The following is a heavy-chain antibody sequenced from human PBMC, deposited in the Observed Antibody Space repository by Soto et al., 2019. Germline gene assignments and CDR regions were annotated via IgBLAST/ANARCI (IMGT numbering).Heavy chain of an antibody. J-gene: IGHJ4*02. CDR3: AGAVSDFDVRRYRTSYFDQ. Sequence: SETLSLTCTVSGASVSTGVYYWTWIRQHAGKGLEWIGYIDNSGSTYYNPSLTGRVDISVDTSKNEFSLNLQSLTAADTAFYYCAGAVSDFDVRRYRTSYFDQWGQGILVTAPQ. CDR1: GASVSTGVYY. D-gene: IGHD3-10*02. V-gene: IGHV4-31*03. CDR2: IDNSGST.